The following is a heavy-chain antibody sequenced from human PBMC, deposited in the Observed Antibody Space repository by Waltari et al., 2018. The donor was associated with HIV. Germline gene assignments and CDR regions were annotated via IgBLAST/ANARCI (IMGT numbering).Heavy chain of an antibody. D-gene: IGHD3-9*01. V-gene: IGHV3-33*01. CDR2: IWYDGNYK. Sequence: QVRLVASGGGVVQPGRSLRSACVVAGFIFVDKGLHWVRQAPGKGLQWVAVIWYDGNYKFYADSVKGRFTISRDNSKNTLSLQMDSLRADDTAMYYCARGGDILTGYYPPIDYWGQGTLVTVSS. CDR3: ARGGDILTGYYPPIDY. J-gene: IGHJ4*02. CDR1: GFIFVDKG.